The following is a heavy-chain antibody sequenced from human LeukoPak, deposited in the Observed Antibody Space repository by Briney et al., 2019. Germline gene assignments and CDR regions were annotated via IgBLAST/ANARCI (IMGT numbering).Heavy chain of an antibody. CDR1: GFTFSRYW. Sequence: GGSLRLSCVASGFTFSRYWMHWVRQAPGKGLVWVSRINSDGRSTNYADSVKGRFSISRDNAKNSLYLQMNSLRAEDTAVYYCARKPFYGSGIGHWGQGTLVTVSS. V-gene: IGHV3-74*01. D-gene: IGHD3-10*01. CDR2: INSDGRST. CDR3: ARKPFYGSGIGH. J-gene: IGHJ4*02.